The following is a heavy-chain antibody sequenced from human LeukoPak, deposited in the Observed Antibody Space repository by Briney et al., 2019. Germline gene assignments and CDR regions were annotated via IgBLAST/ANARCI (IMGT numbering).Heavy chain of an antibody. CDR3: ARFKRAGSCRFDY. CDR1: GLTFSSYW. J-gene: IGHJ4*02. V-gene: IGHV3-7*01. CDR2: IKQDGSEK. Sequence: GGSLRLSCAASGLTFSSYWMSWVRQAPGKGLEWVANIKQDGSEKYYVDSVKGRFTISRDNAKNSLYLQMNSLRAEDTAVYYCARFKRAGSCRFDYWGQGTLVTVSS. D-gene: IGHD2-2*01.